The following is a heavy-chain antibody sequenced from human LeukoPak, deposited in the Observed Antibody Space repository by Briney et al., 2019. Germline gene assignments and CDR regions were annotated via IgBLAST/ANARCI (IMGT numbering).Heavy chain of an antibody. J-gene: IGHJ4*02. V-gene: IGHV3-53*01. CDR3: ARGYYYDSSGYYYPQYYFDY. D-gene: IGHD3-22*01. Sequence: GGSLRLSCAASGFTVSSNYMSWVRQAPGKGLEWVSVIYSGGSTYYADSVKGRFTISRDNSKNTLYLQMNSLRAEDTAVYYCARGYYYDSSGYYYPQYYFDYWGQGTLVTVSS. CDR2: IYSGGST. CDR1: GFTVSSNY.